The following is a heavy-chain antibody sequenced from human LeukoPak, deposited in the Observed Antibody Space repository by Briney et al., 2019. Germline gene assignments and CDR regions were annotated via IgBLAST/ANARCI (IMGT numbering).Heavy chain of an antibody. V-gene: IGHV4-34*01. Sequence: ASETLSLTCTVSGGSISSDDHYWGWIRQSPEKGLEWIGEINHSGSTNYNPSLKSRVTISVDTSKNQFSLKLSSVTAADTAVYYCARHHSSSWYYWGQGTLVTVSS. CDR1: GGSISSDDHY. CDR2: INHSGST. D-gene: IGHD6-13*01. J-gene: IGHJ4*02. CDR3: ARHHSSSWYY.